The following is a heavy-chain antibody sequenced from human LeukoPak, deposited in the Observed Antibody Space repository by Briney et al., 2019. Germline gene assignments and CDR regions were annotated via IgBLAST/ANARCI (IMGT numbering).Heavy chain of an antibody. Sequence: SETLSLTCTVSGGPISTSSYYWAWIRQPPGKGLEWIANIYFTGRTNYNPSLHSRVTISADTSKNQISLKVTSVTAADTAVYYCARQRIEVAATEFDSWGQGTLVTVSS. J-gene: IGHJ4*02. CDR1: GGPISTSSYY. D-gene: IGHD6-19*01. CDR3: ARQRIEVAATEFDS. V-gene: IGHV4-39*01. CDR2: IYFTGRT.